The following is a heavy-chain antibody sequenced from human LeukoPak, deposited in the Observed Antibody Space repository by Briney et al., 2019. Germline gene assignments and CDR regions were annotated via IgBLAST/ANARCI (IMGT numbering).Heavy chain of an antibody. CDR1: GGTFSSYG. Sequence: SVKVSCKASGGTFSSYGISWVRQAPGQGLEWMGGIIPIFGTANYAQNFQGRVTITADEPTSTAYMELSSLRSEDTAVYYCARARYCSGGSCDNCFDSWGQGILVTVSS. D-gene: IGHD2-15*01. J-gene: IGHJ5*01. CDR2: IIPIFGTA. CDR3: ARARYCSGGSCDNCFDS. V-gene: IGHV1-69*01.